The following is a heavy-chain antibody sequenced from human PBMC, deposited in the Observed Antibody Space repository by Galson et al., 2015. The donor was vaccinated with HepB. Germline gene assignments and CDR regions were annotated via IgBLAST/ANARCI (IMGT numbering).Heavy chain of an antibody. CDR2: TSNDGRNR. J-gene: IGHJ3*01. CDR1: GFTLGRYV. Sequence: SLRLSCAASGFTLGRYVVHWVRQAPGKGLEWVAATSNDGRNRYYGDSVKGRFTMSRDNFENTLHLQMNSLRSEDTAVYFCARTLLGYCSSTSCPPTDAFDVWGQGTVVTVSS. V-gene: IGHV3-30*04. D-gene: IGHD2-2*01. CDR3: ARTLLGYCSSTSCPPTDAFDV.